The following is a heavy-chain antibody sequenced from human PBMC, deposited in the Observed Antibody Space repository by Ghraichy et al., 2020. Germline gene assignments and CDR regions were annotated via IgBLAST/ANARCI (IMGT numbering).Heavy chain of an antibody. D-gene: IGHD3-16*01. CDR1: GFSLSTSGVG. CDR2: IYWDDDK. Sequence: SGPTLVKPTQTLTLTCTFSGFSLSTSGVGVGWIRQPPGKALEWLALIYWDDDKRYSPSLKSRLTITKDTSKNQVVLTMTNMDPVDTATYYCAHYLTCDKLTLGCYFDYWGQGTLVAVSS. V-gene: IGHV2-5*02. J-gene: IGHJ4*02. CDR3: AHYLTCDKLTLGCYFDY.